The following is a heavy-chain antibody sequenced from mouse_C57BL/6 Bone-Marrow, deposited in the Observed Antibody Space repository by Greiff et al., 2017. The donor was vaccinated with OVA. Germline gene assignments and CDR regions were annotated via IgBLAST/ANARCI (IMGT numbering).Heavy chain of an antibody. CDR2: IYPENGDT. V-gene: IGHV14-4*01. D-gene: IGHD2-4*01. Sequence: EVQLQQSGAELVRPGASVKLSCTASGFNIKDDYMHWVKQRPEQGLEWIGWIYPENGDTEYASKFQGKATITADTSSNTAYLQLSSLTSEDTAVYYCTTEGDYAWFAYWDQGTRVTVSA. CDR3: TTEGDYAWFAY. CDR1: GFNIKDDY. J-gene: IGHJ3*01.